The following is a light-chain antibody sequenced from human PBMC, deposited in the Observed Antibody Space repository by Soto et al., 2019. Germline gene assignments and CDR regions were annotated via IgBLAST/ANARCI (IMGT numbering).Light chain of an antibody. V-gene: IGKV3-20*01. CDR2: DAS. J-gene: IGKJ1*01. Sequence: ERAPLSCRASQSVSSSYLAWYQQKPGQAPRLLIYDASNRATGIPDRFSGSGSGTDFTLTISRLEPEDFAVYYCQQYGSSGTFGQGTKVDIK. CDR1: QSVSSSY. CDR3: QQYGSSGT.